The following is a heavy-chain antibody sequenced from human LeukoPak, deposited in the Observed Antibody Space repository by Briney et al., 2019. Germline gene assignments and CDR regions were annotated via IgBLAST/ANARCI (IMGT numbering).Heavy chain of an antibody. CDR1: GSSITSDFF. Sequence: SETLSLTCAVSGSSITSDFFWGWIRQPPGKGLEWIATIYYSWGMYFNPSLKSRVTISLDASKNQFSLKMTSLTAADTAIYYCARNVTAGFFDFWGQGILVTISS. D-gene: IGHD3-10*01. CDR2: IYYSWGM. J-gene: IGHJ4*02. CDR3: ARNVTAGFFDF. V-gene: IGHV4-38-2*01.